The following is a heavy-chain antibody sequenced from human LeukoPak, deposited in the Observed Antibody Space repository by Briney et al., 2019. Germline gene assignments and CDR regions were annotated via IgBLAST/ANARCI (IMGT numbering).Heavy chain of an antibody. J-gene: IGHJ6*02. D-gene: IGHD3-9*01. CDR3: ARSPAYYDILTGRNYYGMDV. CDR1: GFTFSSYG. Sequence: GGSLRLSCAASGFTFSSYGMHWVRQAPGKGLEWVAVISYDGSNKYYADSVKGRFTISRDNSKNTLYLQMNSLRAEDTAVYYCARSPAYYDILTGRNYYGMDVWGQGTTVTVSS. V-gene: IGHV3-30*03. CDR2: ISYDGSNK.